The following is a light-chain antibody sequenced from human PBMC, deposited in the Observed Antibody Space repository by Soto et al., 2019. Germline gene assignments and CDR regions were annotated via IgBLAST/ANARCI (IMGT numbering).Light chain of an antibody. CDR3: QERTGWPPWT. CDR2: DAS. V-gene: IGKV3-11*01. CDR1: QSVSLS. J-gene: IGKJ1*01. Sequence: EIVLTQSPATLSLSPGGRATLSCRASQSVSLSLAWYQQKPGQAPRLLIYDASKRASGFPARFSGSGSGTDFTLTISSLEPEDGAVYYCQERTGWPPWTFGQGTKVDIE.